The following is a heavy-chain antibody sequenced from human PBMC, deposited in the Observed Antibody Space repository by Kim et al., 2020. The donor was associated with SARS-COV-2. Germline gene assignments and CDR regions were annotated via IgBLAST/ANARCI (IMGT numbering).Heavy chain of an antibody. CDR1: GFTFDDYA. J-gene: IGHJ6*02. CDR3: AKDMYGSYWRSYYYYYGMDV. D-gene: IGHD1-26*01. V-gene: IGHV3-9*01. CDR2: ISWNSGSI. Sequence: GGSLRLSCAASGFTFDDYAMHWVRQAPGKGLKWVSGISWNSGSIGYADSVKGRFTISRDNAKNSLYLQMNSLRAEDTALYYCAKDMYGSYWRSYYYYYGMDVWGQGTTVTVS.